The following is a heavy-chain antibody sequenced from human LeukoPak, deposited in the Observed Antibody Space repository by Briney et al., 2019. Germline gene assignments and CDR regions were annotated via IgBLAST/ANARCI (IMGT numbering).Heavy chain of an antibody. V-gene: IGHV5-51*01. CDR1: GYSFTSYW. CDR3: ARQGYDILTGDYTGGFDY. Sequence: HGESLKISCKGSGYSFTSYWIGWVRQMPGKGLEWMGIIYPGDSDTRYSPSFQGQVTISADKSISTAYLQWSSLKASDTAMYYCARQGYDILTGDYTGGFDYWGQGTLVTVSS. D-gene: IGHD3-9*01. CDR2: IYPGDSDT. J-gene: IGHJ4*02.